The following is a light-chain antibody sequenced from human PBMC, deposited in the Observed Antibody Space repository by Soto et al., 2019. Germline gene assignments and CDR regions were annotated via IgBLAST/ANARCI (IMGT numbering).Light chain of an antibody. CDR1: HAVDTR. CDR3: HQHHNWPRT. CDR2: LTS. Sequence: EIVLTQSPASLSSFPGDRATLSCRASHAVDTRLAWYQHKPGQAPRLLIYLTSSRATGVPSRFSGWGSETDFTLTISDVQPEDFAVYYCHQHHNWPRTFGQGTKVDI. V-gene: IGKV3D-11*01. J-gene: IGKJ1*01.